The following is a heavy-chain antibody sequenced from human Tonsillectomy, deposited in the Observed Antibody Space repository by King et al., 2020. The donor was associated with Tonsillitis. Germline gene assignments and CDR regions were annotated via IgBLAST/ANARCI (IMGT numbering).Heavy chain of an antibody. J-gene: IGHJ4*02. CDR1: GFTFSSYW. CDR2: INSNGSST. D-gene: IGHD3-9*01. Sequence: VQLVESGGGLVQPGGPLRLSCAASGFTFSSYWRHWFRQAPGKGLVWVSRINSNGSSTSYADSVKGRFTISSDNAKNTLYLQMNSLRAEDTAVYYCAREGYFEEFDYWGQGTLVTVSS. CDR3: AREGYFEEFDY. V-gene: IGHV3-74*01.